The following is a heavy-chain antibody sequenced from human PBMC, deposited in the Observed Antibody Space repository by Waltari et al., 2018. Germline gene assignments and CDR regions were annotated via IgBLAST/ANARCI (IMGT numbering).Heavy chain of an antibody. CDR3: ARDGRGSAHHYLDY. J-gene: IGHJ4*02. CDR2: IYYSGRT. CDR1: GGSISSSSYY. Sequence: QLQLQESGPGLVKPSETLSLTCTVSGGSISSSSYYWGWIRQPPGKGLEWIGSIYYSGRTYYNPPLKSRVTISVDTSKNQFSLKLSSVTAADTAVYYGARDGRGSAHHYLDYWGQGTLVTVSS. D-gene: IGHD2-15*01. V-gene: IGHV4-39*07.